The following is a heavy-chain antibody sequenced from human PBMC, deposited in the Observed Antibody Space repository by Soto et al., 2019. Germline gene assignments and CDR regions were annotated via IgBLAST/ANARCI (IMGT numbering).Heavy chain of an antibody. J-gene: IGHJ3*02. CDR3: ARALPVEGERAFDI. V-gene: IGHV3-13*01. CDR2: IGTAGDT. D-gene: IGHD1-1*01. Sequence: GGSLRLSCAASGFTFSSYDMHWVRQATGKGLEWVSAIGTAGDTYYPGSVKGRFTISRENAKNSLYLQMNSLRAGDTAVYYCARALPVEGERAFDIWGQGTMVTVSS. CDR1: GFTFSSYD.